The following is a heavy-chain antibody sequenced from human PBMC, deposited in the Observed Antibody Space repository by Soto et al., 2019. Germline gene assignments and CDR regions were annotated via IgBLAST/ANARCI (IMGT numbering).Heavy chain of an antibody. CDR1: GYSFTSYW. CDR2: IYPGDSDT. CDR3: ARRVMITFGGVIVHPIDAFDI. D-gene: IGHD3-16*02. J-gene: IGHJ3*02. V-gene: IGHV5-51*01. Sequence: GESLKISCKGSGYSFTSYWIGWVRQMPGKGLEWMGIIYPGDSDTRYSPSFQGQVTISADKSISTAYLQWSSLKASDTAMYYCARRVMITFGGVIVHPIDAFDIWGQGTMVTVSS.